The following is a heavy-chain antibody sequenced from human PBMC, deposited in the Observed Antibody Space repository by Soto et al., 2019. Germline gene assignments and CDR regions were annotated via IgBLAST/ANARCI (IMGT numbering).Heavy chain of an antibody. Sequence: ASVKVSCKASGYTFTSYDINWVRQATGQGLEWMGWMNPNSGNTGYAQKFQGRVTMTRNTSISTAYMELSSRRSEDTAVYYGGRGPPPYYDLWSGYCSRDAFDIWGQGIMVTDS. CDR2: MNPNSGNT. CDR3: GRGPPPYYDLWSGYCSRDAFDI. J-gene: IGHJ3*02. CDR1: GYTFTSYD. V-gene: IGHV1-8*01. D-gene: IGHD3-3*01.